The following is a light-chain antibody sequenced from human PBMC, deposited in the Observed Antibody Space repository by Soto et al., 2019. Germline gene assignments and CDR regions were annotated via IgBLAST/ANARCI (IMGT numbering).Light chain of an antibody. J-gene: IGKJ1*01. Sequence: EIVLTQSPGTLSLSPGERATLSCRASQNVSSSYLAWYQQKPGQAPRLLIYGASSRATGIPDRFSGSGSGTDFTLTISRLEPEDFAVYYCQQYGKSLWTFGQGTKVDI. CDR2: GAS. V-gene: IGKV3-20*01. CDR3: QQYGKSLWT. CDR1: QNVSSSY.